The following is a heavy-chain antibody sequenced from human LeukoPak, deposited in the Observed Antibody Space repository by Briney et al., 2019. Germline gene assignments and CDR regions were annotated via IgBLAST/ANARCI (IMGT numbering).Heavy chain of an antibody. V-gene: IGHV4-39*01. D-gene: IGHD3-10*01. CDR3: ARQKHANPSWLDYFDY. J-gene: IGHJ4*02. CDR1: GGSISSSSYY. Sequence: PSETLSLTCTVSGGSISSSSYYWGWIRHPPGKGLEWFGSIYYSGSTYYNPSLKSRVTISVDTSKDQFSLKLSSVTAADTAVYYCARQKHANPSWLDYFDYWGQGTLVTVSS. CDR2: IYYSGST.